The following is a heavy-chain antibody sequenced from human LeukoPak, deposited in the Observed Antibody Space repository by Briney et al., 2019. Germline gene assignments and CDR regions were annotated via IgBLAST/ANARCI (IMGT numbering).Heavy chain of an antibody. CDR1: GFTFDDYG. CDR2: INWNGGST. D-gene: IGHD3-10*01. CDR3: AKDLHYGSADY. Sequence: GGSLRLSCAASGFTFDDYGMSWVRQAPGKGLEWVSGINWNGGSTGYADSVKGRFTISRDNAKNALYLQMNSLRAEDTAVYYCAKDLHYGSADYWGQGTLVTVSS. V-gene: IGHV3-20*04. J-gene: IGHJ4*02.